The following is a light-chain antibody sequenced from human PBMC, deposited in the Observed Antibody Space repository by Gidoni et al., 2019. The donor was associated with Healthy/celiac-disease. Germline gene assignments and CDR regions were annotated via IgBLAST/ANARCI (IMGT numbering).Light chain of an antibody. CDR1: SSNIGSNT. Sequence: QSVLTQPPSASGTPGQRVTISCSGSSSNIGSNTVNWYQQLPGTAPKLLIYSNNQRPSGVPDRCSGSKSGTSASLAISGLQSEDEADYYCAAWDDSHYVFGTGTKVTVL. J-gene: IGLJ1*01. CDR3: AAWDDSHYV. CDR2: SNN. V-gene: IGLV1-44*01.